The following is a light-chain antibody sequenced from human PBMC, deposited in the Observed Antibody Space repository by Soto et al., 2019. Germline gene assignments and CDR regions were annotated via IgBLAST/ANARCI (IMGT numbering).Light chain of an antibody. CDR2: GAS. V-gene: IGKV3-20*01. J-gene: IGKJ1*01. CDR1: QYIGSA. CDR3: QQYGSSLWT. Sequence: EVVLTQSPATLSVSPGDRATLSYRASQYIGSAVAWYHQRSGQAPRLLIYGASSGATGIPDRFSGSGSGTDFTLTISRLEPEDFAIYYCQQYGSSLWTFGQGTKVDIK.